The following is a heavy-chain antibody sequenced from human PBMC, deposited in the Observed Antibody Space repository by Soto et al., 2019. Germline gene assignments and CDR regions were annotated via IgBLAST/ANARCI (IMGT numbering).Heavy chain of an antibody. CDR1: GASISSPSYY. CDR2: IYYSGST. CDR3: ATLGATYYYYGMDV. Sequence: PSETLSLTRTVDGASISSPSYYCASIRQPPGKGLEWIGSIYYSGSTYYNPSLKSRVTISVDTSKNQFSLKLSSVTAADTAVYYCATLGATYYYYGMDVWGQGTTVS. D-gene: IGHD1-26*01. J-gene: IGHJ6*02. V-gene: IGHV4-39*01.